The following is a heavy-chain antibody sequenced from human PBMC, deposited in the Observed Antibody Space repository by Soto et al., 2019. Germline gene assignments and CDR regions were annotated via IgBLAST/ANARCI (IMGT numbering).Heavy chain of an antibody. D-gene: IGHD3-22*01. Sequence: ASVKASCTASGYTITSYAISWVRQAPGQGLEWMGWISAYNGNTKYAQKLQGRVTMTTDTSTSTAYMELRSLRSDDTAVYYCARQGYDYDTSDYPKWFDSWGQGTLVTVAS. CDR2: ISAYNGNT. J-gene: IGHJ5*01. V-gene: IGHV1-18*01. CDR3: ARQGYDYDTSDYPKWFDS. CDR1: GYTITSYA.